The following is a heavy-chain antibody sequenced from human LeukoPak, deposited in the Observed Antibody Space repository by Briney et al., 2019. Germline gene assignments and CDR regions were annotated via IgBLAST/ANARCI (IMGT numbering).Heavy chain of an antibody. CDR2: ISYDGSNK. D-gene: IGHD2-15*01. V-gene: IGHV3-30*04. Sequence: GGSLRLSCAASGFTFSSYAMHWVRQAPGKGLEWVAVISYDGSNKYYADSVKGRFTISRDNSTNTLYLQMNSLRAEDTAVYYCASSIVVVVAAPLGWGQGTLVTVSS. CDR3: ASSIVVVVAAPLG. CDR1: GFTFSSYA. J-gene: IGHJ4*02.